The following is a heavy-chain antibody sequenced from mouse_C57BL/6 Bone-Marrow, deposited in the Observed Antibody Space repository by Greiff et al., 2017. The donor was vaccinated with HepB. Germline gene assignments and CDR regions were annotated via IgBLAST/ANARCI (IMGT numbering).Heavy chain of an antibody. D-gene: IGHD2-1*01. J-gene: IGHJ3*01. Sequence: QVQLQQPGAELVKPGASVKMSCKASGYTFTSYWITWVKQRPGQGLEWIGDIYPGSGSTNYNEKFKSKATLTVDTSSSTAYMQLSSLTSEDSAVYYCARRSGNYELAWFAYWGQGTLVTVSA. CDR3: ARRSGNYELAWFAY. CDR1: GYTFTSYW. CDR2: IYPGSGST. V-gene: IGHV1-55*01.